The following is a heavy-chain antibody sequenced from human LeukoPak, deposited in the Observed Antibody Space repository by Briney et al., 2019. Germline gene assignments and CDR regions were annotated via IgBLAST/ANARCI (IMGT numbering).Heavy chain of an antibody. Sequence: ASVKVSCKASGYTFTSYGISWVRQAPGQGLEWMGWISAYNGNTNYAQNLQGRVTMTRDMSTSTVYMELSSLRSEDTAVYYCATLPQGNHGNDYWGQGTLVTVSS. CDR1: GYTFTSYG. J-gene: IGHJ4*02. CDR3: ATLPQGNHGNDY. V-gene: IGHV1-18*01. D-gene: IGHD1-14*01. CDR2: ISAYNGNT.